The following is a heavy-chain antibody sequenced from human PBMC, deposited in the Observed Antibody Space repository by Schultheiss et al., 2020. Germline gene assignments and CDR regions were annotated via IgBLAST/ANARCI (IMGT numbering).Heavy chain of an antibody. CDR1: GFTFSSYS. Sequence: GGSLRLSCAASGFTFSSYSMNWVRQAPGKGLEWVSSISSSSTYKYYADSGKGRFTISRDNAKNSLYLQMNSLRAEDTAIYYCARGDYYDTSAIYYWGQGTLVTVSS. J-gene: IGHJ4*02. CDR3: ARGDYYDTSAIYY. V-gene: IGHV3-21*01. D-gene: IGHD3-22*01. CDR2: ISSSSTYK.